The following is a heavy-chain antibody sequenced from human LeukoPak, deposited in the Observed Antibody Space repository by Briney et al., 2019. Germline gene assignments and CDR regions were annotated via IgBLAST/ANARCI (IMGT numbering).Heavy chain of an antibody. Sequence: PGGSLRLSCAASGFTFSSYAMHWVRQAAGKGLEWVAVISYDGSNKYYADSVKGRFTISRDNSKNTLYLQMNSLRAEDTAVYYCARDVSVAGMSWFDPWGQGTLVTVSS. CDR1: GFTFSSYA. D-gene: IGHD6-19*01. V-gene: IGHV3-30-3*01. J-gene: IGHJ5*02. CDR2: ISYDGSNK. CDR3: ARDVSVAGMSWFDP.